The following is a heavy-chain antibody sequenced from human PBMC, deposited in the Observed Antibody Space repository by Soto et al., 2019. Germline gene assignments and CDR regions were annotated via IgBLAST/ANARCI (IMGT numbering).Heavy chain of an antibody. D-gene: IGHD3-22*01. J-gene: IGHJ4*02. CDR1: GDSFSMYS. CDR2: IIPMLGRP. Sequence: QVQLVQSGAGVKKPGSSVKVSCRVSGDSFSMYSISWVRQAPGQGLEWLGGIIPMLGRPSYAQGFKGRVTITADKSTTTAYMELSSLRFEDTAVYYCARERSRYDRSGYYRPDYWGQGTLVTVSS. CDR3: ARERSRYDRSGYYRPDY. V-gene: IGHV1-69*06.